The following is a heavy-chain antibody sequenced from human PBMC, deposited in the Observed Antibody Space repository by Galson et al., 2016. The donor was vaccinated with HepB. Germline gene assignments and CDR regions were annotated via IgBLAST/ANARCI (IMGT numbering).Heavy chain of an antibody. CDR1: GATFNNYA. V-gene: IGHV1-69*06. D-gene: IGHD3-10*01. CDR3: ASGEYYDSEKYYYTPQGDWLDP. CDR2: IIPIFGTA. J-gene: IGHJ5*02. Sequence: SVKVSCKASGATFNNYAVSWVRQAPGQGLEWMGGIIPIFGTANSAQKYQGRVTITEDNSTNTVYMELSSLRAEDTAMYYCASGEYYDSEKYYYTPQGDWLDPWSQVTLVTVSS.